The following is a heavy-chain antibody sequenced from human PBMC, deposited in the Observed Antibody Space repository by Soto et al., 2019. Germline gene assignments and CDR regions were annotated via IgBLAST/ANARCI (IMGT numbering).Heavy chain of an antibody. Sequence: QVHLQESGPGLVKPSETLSLTCAVSGDSISSRNWWSWVRQTPGKGLEYIGEIHHSGSTNYNPSLKSRVTMSVDKSKNQFSLNLNSVTAADTAIYYCARRKLEMMYVGWFDPWGQGTLVTVSS. J-gene: IGHJ5*02. CDR3: ARRKLEMMYVGWFDP. D-gene: IGHD2-8*01. CDR1: GDSISSRNW. V-gene: IGHV4-4*02. CDR2: IHHSGST.